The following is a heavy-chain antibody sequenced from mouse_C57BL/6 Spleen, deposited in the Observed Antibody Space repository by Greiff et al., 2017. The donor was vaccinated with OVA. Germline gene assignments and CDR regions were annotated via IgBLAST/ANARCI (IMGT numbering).Heavy chain of an antibody. CDR1: GFNIKDYY. D-gene: IGHD6-1*01. J-gene: IGHJ4*01. CDR3: TTGASNGFYAMDY. Sequence: VQLQQSGAELVRPGASVKLSCTASGFNIKDYYMHWVKQRPEQGLEWIGRIDPEDGDTEYAPKFQGKATMTADTSSNTAYLQLSSLTSEDTAVYYCTTGASNGFYAMDYWGQGTSVTVSS. CDR2: IDPEDGDT. V-gene: IGHV14-1*01.